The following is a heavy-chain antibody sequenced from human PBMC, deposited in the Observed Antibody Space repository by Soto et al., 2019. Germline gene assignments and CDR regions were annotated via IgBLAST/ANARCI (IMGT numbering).Heavy chain of an antibody. J-gene: IGHJ4*02. Sequence: EVQLLESGGGLVQPGGSLRLSCAASGFTFSSHAMSWVRQAPGKGLEWVSGISRSGGSTYYADSVQGRFTISRDNSKNTLYLQMNSLIDEDTAVYYCATAGISMIRVVDDYWGQGTLVTVSS. V-gene: IGHV3-23*01. CDR2: ISRSGGST. CDR1: GFTFSSHA. CDR3: ATAGISMIRVVDDY. D-gene: IGHD3-3*02.